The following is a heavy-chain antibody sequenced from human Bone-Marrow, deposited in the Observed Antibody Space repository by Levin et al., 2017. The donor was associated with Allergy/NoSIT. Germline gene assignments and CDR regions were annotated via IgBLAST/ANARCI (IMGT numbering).Heavy chain of an antibody. CDR3: ARTRIIGTKGGMDV. CDR2: IDWDDDK. V-gene: IGHV2-70*11. CDR1: GFSLSTSGMC. D-gene: IGHD1-7*01. Sequence: ESGPTLVKPTQTLTLTCSFSGFSLSTSGMCVSWIRQPPGKALEWLARIDWDDDKHFNTSLKTRLTISKDTSKTQVVLTMTNMGPVDTATYYCARTRIIGTKGGMDVWGQGTTVTVSS. J-gene: IGHJ6*02.